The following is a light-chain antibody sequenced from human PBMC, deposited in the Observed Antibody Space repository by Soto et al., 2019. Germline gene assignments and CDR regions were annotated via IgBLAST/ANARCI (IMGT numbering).Light chain of an antibody. Sequence: QSALTQPASVSGSPGQSITISCTGTSSDVGGYNYVSWYQQHPGKAPNLMIYDVRSRPSGVSNRFSGSKSGNTASLTISGLQAEDEADYYCSSYTSSSTQVFGTGTKVIVL. V-gene: IGLV2-14*01. CDR2: DVR. CDR1: SSDVGGYNY. CDR3: SSYTSSSTQV. J-gene: IGLJ1*01.